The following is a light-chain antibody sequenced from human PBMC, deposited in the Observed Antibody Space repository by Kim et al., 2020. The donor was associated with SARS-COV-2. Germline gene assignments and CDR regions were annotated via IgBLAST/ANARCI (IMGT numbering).Light chain of an antibody. J-gene: IGLJ3*02. CDR1: SGSIASND. CDR2: EDN. CDR3: QSYDSSTWV. Sequence: GKTVTISCTRSSGSIASNDVQWYQQRPGSAPTTVIYEDNQRPSGVPDRFSGSIDSSSNSASLTISGLKTEDEADYYCQSYDSSTWVFAGGTQLTVL. V-gene: IGLV6-57*03.